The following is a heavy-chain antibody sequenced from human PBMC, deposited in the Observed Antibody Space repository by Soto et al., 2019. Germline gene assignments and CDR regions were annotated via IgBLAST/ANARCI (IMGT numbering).Heavy chain of an antibody. J-gene: IGHJ4*02. CDR2: IYYSGTT. D-gene: IGHD2-21*01. CDR1: GYSISSSNW. CDR3: ARSEIPGPIHY. Sequence: QVQLQESGPGLVKPSDTLSLTCAVSGYSISSSNWWGWIRQPPGKGLEWIGYIYYSGTTYYNPSLKSLVTMSLATSNTQFSLKLTSVTAVDTAVYYCARSEIPGPIHYWGQGTLVTVSS. V-gene: IGHV4-28*01.